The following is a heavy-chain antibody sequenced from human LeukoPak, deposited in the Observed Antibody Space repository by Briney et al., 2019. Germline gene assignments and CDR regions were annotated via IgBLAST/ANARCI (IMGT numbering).Heavy chain of an antibody. CDR2: VYYSGSA. J-gene: IGHJ4*02. D-gene: IGHD3-10*01. CDR1: SGSISSYY. Sequence: SETLSLTCTVSSGSISSYYWSWIRQPPGKGLEWIGYVYYSGSANYNPSLKSRVTISVDTSKNQFSLKLSSVTAADAAVYYCARHEKLGQFDYWGQGTLVPVSS. V-gene: IGHV4-59*08. CDR3: ARHEKLGQFDY.